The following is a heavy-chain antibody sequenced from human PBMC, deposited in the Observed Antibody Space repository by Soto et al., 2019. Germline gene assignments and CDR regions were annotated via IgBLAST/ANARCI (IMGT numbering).Heavy chain of an antibody. D-gene: IGHD3-16*02. J-gene: IGHJ4*01. V-gene: IGHV3-23*01. CDR3: AQTWGSYPEVFDY. Sequence: GGSLRLSCAASGFTFSSHLMHWGRQEPGQGLEGVSGISRIGGGGSTYYTASVKGRFTISRDNSKNTLYLQMSSLRVEDTAIYYCAQTWGSYPEVFDYWGHGTLVTVSS. CDR2: ISRIGGGGST. CDR1: GFTFSSHL.